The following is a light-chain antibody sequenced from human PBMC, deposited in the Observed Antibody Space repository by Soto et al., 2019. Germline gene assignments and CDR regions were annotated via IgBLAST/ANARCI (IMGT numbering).Light chain of an antibody. CDR3: QQYGSSVT. CDR2: GAS. V-gene: IGKV3-20*01. Sequence: EIVLTHSPGTLSLSPWERATLSCRASQSVSSSYLAWYQQKPGQAPRLLIYGASSRATGIPDRFSGSGSGTDFTLTISRLEPEDFAVYYCQQYGSSVTFGQGTKVDIK. J-gene: IGKJ1*01. CDR1: QSVSSSY.